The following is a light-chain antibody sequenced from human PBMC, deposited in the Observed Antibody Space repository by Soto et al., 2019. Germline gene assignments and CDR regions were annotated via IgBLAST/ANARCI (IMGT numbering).Light chain of an antibody. J-gene: IGKJ5*01. CDR2: DAS. CDR1: QGISSA. Sequence: AIQLTQSPSSLSASVGDRVTITCRTSQGISSALAWYQQKPGKAPKLLIYDASSLESGVPSRFSGSGSGTDFTLTISSLQPEDFATYYCQQFNSYPRTFGQGTRLEIK. V-gene: IGKV1-13*02. CDR3: QQFNSYPRT.